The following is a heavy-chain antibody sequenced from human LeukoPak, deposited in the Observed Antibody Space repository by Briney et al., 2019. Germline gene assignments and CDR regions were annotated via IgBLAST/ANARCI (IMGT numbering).Heavy chain of an antibody. CDR1: GFIFSSYW. CDR2: IKQDESEK. D-gene: IGHD5-18*01. V-gene: IGHV3-7*01. J-gene: IGHJ4*02. CDR3: ARSDLYSYGLDY. Sequence: QAGGSLRLSCAASGFIFSSYWMSWVRQAPGKGLEWVANIKQDESEKYYVDSVKGRFTISRDNAKDSLYLQMNSLRAEDTAVYYCARSDLYSYGLDYWGQGTLVTVSS.